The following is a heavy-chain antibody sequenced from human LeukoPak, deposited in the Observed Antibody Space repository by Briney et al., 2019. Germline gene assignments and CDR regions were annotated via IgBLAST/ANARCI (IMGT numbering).Heavy chain of an antibody. CDR1: GFNFSDYY. V-gene: IGHV3-23*01. CDR2: ISGSGGST. CDR3: AKEKGSSSLGRFDP. J-gene: IGHJ5*02. D-gene: IGHD6-13*01. Sequence: GSLGLSCAASGFNFSDYYMSWVRQAPGKGLEWVSGISGSGGSTYYADSVKGRFTISRDNSKNTLYLQMNSLRAEDTAVYYCAKEKGSSSLGRFDPWGQGTLVTVSS.